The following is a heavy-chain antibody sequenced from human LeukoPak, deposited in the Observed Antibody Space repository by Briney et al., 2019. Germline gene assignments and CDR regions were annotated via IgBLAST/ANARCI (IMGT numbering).Heavy chain of an antibody. CDR1: GLTFSSYS. D-gene: IGHD3-22*01. Sequence: PGGSLRLSCAASGLTFSSYSMNWVRQAPGKGLEWVSSISSSSSYIYHADSVKGRFTISRDNAKNSLYLQMNSLRAEDTAVYYCAKEASSATMTDAFDIWGQGTMVTVSS. V-gene: IGHV3-21*04. CDR3: AKEASSATMTDAFDI. CDR2: ISSSSSYI. J-gene: IGHJ3*02.